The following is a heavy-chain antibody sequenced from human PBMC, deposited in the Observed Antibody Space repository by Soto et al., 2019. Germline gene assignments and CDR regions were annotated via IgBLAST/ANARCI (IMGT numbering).Heavy chain of an antibody. CDR1: GFTFTSSA. D-gene: IGHD3-9*01. CDR3: AAPGRPTYYDILTGDDAFDI. V-gene: IGHV1-58*01. Sequence: SVTVSCKASGFTFTSSALQWVRQARGQRLEWIGWIVVGSGNTNYAQKFQGRVTITRDMSTSTAYMELSSLRSEDTAVYYCAAPGRPTYYDILTGDDAFDIWGQGTMVTVSS. J-gene: IGHJ3*02. CDR2: IVVGSGNT.